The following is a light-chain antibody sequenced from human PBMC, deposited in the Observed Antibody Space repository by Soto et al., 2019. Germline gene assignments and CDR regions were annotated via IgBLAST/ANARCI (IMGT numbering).Light chain of an antibody. CDR2: RNN. V-gene: IGLV1-47*01. Sequence: QSVLTQPPSASGTPGQRVTISCSGSSSNIGSSYVYWYRQLPGTDPKLLIYRNNQRPSGVPDRCSVSKSGTSASLAISGLRSEDEADCYCAAWDDSLSGHWVFGEGTKLTVL. CDR3: AAWDDSLSGHWV. CDR1: SSNIGSSY. J-gene: IGLJ3*02.